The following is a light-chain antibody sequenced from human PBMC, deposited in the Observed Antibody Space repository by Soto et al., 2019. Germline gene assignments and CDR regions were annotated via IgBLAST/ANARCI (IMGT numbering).Light chain of an antibody. Sequence: VLTQSPRTLSLNKGERGTSSSTASQSFTSRSLAWYQQKPGLAPRLLISGTSNRAAGIPDRFSGTGSETDFTLTISRLEPEDFAVYYCQQYDSSLRRVDQGTKV. CDR1: QSFTSRS. CDR3: QQYDSSLRR. J-gene: IGKJ1*01. V-gene: IGKV3-20*01. CDR2: GTS.